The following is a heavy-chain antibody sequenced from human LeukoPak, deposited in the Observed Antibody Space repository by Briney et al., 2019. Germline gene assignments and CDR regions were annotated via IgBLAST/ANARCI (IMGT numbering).Heavy chain of an antibody. CDR1: GYTFTNYG. Sequence: ASVKVSCKASGYTFTNYGITWVRQAPGQGLEWMGWISAHDGTRNYALKHEDRVTMTTDTSTSTAYMELRGLRSDDTAVYYCARDSPHLPHSAFDIWGQGTMVTVSS. CDR3: ARDSPHLPHSAFDI. J-gene: IGHJ3*02. CDR2: ISAHDGTR. V-gene: IGHV1-18*01.